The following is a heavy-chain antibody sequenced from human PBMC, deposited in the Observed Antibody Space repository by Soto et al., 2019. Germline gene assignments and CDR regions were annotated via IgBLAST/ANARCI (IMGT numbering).Heavy chain of an antibody. CDR1: GYSFTGYC. V-gene: IGHV1-18*01. D-gene: IGHD2-21*01. J-gene: IGHJ6*02. Sequence: QAQVLQSGAEVKEPGASVKVSCEASGYSFTGYCISWVRQAPGQGLEWMGWISVHNGDTLYAQNLQDIVTMTTDTSTNRSCLALMCLRAAHTTVLSYARDSGNDSYQPGRCGMEMWGQGTTVTFSS. CDR2: ISVHNGDT. CDR3: ARDSGNDSYQPGRCGMEM.